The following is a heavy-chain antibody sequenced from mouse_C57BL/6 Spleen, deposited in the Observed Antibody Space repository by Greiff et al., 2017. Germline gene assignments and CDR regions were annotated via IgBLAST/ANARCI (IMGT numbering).Heavy chain of an antibody. V-gene: IGHV6-3*01. CDR1: GFTFSNYW. CDR3: ARGVYDVRTWFAY. J-gene: IGHJ3*01. Sequence: EVHLVEPGGGLVQPGGSMKLSCVASGFTFSNYWMNWVRQSPEQGLEWVVQIRLKSDNYATHYAVSVKGRFTISRDESQSSVYLQMNSLRAEDTAVYYCARGVYDVRTWFAYWGQGTLVTVSA. D-gene: IGHD2-12*01. CDR2: IRLKSDNYAT.